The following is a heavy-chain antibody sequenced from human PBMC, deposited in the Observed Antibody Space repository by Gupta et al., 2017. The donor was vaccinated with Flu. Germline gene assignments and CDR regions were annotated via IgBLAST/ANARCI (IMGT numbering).Heavy chain of an antibody. V-gene: IGHV3-23*04. D-gene: IGHD4-23*01. J-gene: IGHJ6*03. CDR2: ISGSGERT. CDR1: GSPFTDSA. Sequence: VQLVAYGLVIVLPGGTFRLSCEVSGSPFTDSAMTWFRQSPGEGPAWVVSISGSGERTSDADYVKSGFTISRDNAQNTQFLPINRLRADDTAVYSGAKCGTSTNCDASPHYYYMDVWGKGTAVTVSS. CDR3: AKCGTSTNCDASPHYYYMDV.